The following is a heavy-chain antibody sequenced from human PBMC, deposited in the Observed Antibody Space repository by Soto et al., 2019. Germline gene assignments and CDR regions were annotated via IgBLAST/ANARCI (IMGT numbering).Heavy chain of an antibody. CDR2: LHSGGDT. V-gene: IGHV3-53*04. CDR3: ARDGPYYYASRMDV. CDR1: GIPVSSNY. J-gene: IGHJ6*02. Sequence: EVQLVESGGGLVQPGGSLRLSCVASGIPVSSNYMTWVRQAPGKGLEWVSVLHSGGDTYYANSVKGRFTISRHDSTNTLFLQMNSLTAEDTAVYYFARDGPYYYASRMDVWGQGTTVTVSS. D-gene: IGHD3-10*01.